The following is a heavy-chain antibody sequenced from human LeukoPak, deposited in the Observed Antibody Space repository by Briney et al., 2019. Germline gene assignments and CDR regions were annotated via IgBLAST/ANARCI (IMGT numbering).Heavy chain of an antibody. V-gene: IGHV1-46*01. Sequence: ASVTVSCKASGYTFTIYYMHWVRQAPGQGLEWMGIINPSGGSTSYAQRFQGRVTMTRDASTSTVYMELSSLRSEDTAVYYCASSYDSSGLLDYWGQGTLVTVSS. CDR3: ASSYDSSGLLDY. CDR2: INPSGGST. CDR1: GYTFTIYY. J-gene: IGHJ4*02. D-gene: IGHD3-22*01.